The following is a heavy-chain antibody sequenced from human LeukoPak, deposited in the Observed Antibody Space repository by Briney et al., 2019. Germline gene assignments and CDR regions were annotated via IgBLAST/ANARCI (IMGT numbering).Heavy chain of an antibody. D-gene: IGHD6-6*01. J-gene: IGHJ3*02. Sequence: ASVKVSCKASGYTFTGYYMHWVRQAPGQGLEWKGWINPNSGGTNYAQKFQGRVTMTRDTSISTAYMELSRLRSDDTAVYSCARDGYSSSSSDAFDIWGQETLVTVSS. V-gene: IGHV1-2*02. CDR2: INPNSGGT. CDR1: GYTFTGYY. CDR3: ARDGYSSSSSDAFDI.